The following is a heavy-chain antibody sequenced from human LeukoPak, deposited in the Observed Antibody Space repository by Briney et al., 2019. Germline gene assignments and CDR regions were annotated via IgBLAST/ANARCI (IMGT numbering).Heavy chain of an antibody. CDR1: GLTFDDYA. Sequence: GGSLRLSCAASGLTFDDYAMHWVRQAPGKGLEWVSGISWNSGSIGYADSVKGRFTISRDNAKNSLYLQMNSLRAEDTALYYCAKDINGYYYGSGSYYNWAAFDIWGQGTMVTVSS. CDR3: AKDINGYYYGSGSYYNWAAFDI. D-gene: IGHD3-10*01. J-gene: IGHJ3*02. CDR2: ISWNSGSI. V-gene: IGHV3-9*01.